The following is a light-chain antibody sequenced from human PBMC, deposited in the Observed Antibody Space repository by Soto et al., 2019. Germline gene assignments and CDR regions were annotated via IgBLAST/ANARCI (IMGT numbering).Light chain of an antibody. J-gene: IGKJ1*01. Sequence: DIPMTQSPSILAASVGDRVTITCRASQTISNWLAWYQQKPGKAPELLIYDASSLKSGVPSRFSGSGSGTDFTLTISSLQPDDFATYYCQHFSSYSTSMFGQGTKVEIK. CDR3: QHFSSYSTSM. V-gene: IGKV1-5*01. CDR1: QTISNW. CDR2: DAS.